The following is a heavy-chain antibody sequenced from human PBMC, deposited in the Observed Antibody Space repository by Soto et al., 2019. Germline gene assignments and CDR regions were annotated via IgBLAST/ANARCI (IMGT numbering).Heavy chain of an antibody. CDR1: GFTFSSYG. CDR2: IWYDGSNK. V-gene: IGHV3-33*01. D-gene: IGHD3-22*01. CDR3: ARDYYDSSGPQGVDY. Sequence: GGSLRLSCAASGFTFSSYGMHWVRQAPGKGLEWVAVIWYDGSNKYYADSVKGRFTISRDNSKNTLYLQMNSLRAEDTAVYYCARDYYDSSGPQGVDYWGQGTLVTVSS. J-gene: IGHJ4*02.